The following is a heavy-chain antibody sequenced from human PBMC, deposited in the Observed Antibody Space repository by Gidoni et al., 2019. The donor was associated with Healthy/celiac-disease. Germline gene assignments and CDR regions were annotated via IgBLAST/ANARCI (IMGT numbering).Heavy chain of an antibody. CDR2: ISSSSSYI. CDR1: GFTFSSYS. D-gene: IGHD6-19*01. J-gene: IGHJ4*02. Sequence: EVQPVESGGGLVKPGGSLRHSCAASGFTFSSYSMNWVRQAPGQGLEWVSSISSSSSYIYYADSVKSRFTISRDNAKNSLYLQMNSLRAEDTAVYYCARDLNPGIAVYWGQGTLVTVSS. V-gene: IGHV3-21*01. CDR3: ARDLNPGIAVY.